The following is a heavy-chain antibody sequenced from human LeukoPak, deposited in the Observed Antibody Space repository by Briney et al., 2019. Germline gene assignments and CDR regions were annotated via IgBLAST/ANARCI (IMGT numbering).Heavy chain of an antibody. CDR1: GYTFSGYD. CDR3: ARSRDDAFDI. V-gene: IGHV1-2*02. J-gene: IGHJ3*02. CDR2: INPNSGGT. Sequence: ASVKVSCKASGYTFSGYDMHWVRQAPGQGLEWMGWINPNSGGTDSAQKFQDRVTMARDTSIPTAYMELSRLISDDTAVYYCARSRDDAFDIWGQRTMVTVSS.